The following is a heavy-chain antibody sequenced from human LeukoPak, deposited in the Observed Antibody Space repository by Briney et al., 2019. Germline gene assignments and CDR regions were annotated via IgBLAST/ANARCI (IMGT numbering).Heavy chain of an antibody. CDR3: ASLGGSFYSSVRNFDY. Sequence: GGSLRPSCAASGFAFSSYWMSWVRQAPGKGLEWVANIKQDGSDKYYVDSVKGRFTISRDNAKNSLNLQMNSLRVEDTAVYYCASLGGSFYSSVRNFDYWGQGTLVTVSS. CDR1: GFAFSSYW. J-gene: IGHJ4*02. CDR2: IKQDGSDK. V-gene: IGHV3-7*01. D-gene: IGHD1-26*01.